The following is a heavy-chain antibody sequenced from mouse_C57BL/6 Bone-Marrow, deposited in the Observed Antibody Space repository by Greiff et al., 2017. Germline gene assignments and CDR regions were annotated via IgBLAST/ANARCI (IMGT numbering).Heavy chain of an antibody. D-gene: IGHD2-3*01. Sequence: VHLVESGAELARPGASVKLSCKASGYTFTSYGISWVKQRTGQGLEWIGEIYPRRGNTYYNEKFKGKATLTADKSSSTAYMELRSLTSEDSAVYFCARLGGYYVYWYFDVWGTGTTVTVSS. CDR1: GYTFTSYG. CDR3: ARLGGYYVYWYFDV. J-gene: IGHJ1*03. CDR2: IYPRRGNT. V-gene: IGHV1-81*01.